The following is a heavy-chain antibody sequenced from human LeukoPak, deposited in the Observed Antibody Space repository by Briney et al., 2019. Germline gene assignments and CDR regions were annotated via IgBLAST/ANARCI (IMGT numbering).Heavy chain of an antibody. CDR1: GFTFSSYS. CDR3: ARDYYMGIVDQ. Sequence: GGSLRLSCAASGFTFSSYSMNWVRQAPGKGREGVSYISSSSTIYYTESVKGRCAISRDNAKNSVYLQMNSLRVEDTSVYYCARDYYMGIVDQWGQGTRVTVSS. D-gene: IGHD3-22*01. V-gene: IGHV3-48*01. CDR2: ISSSSTI. J-gene: IGHJ5*02.